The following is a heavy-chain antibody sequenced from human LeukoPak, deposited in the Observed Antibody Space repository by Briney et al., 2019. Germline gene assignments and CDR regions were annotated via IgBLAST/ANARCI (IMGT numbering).Heavy chain of an antibody. V-gene: IGHV3-21*01. J-gene: IGHJ6*03. CDR1: GFTFCKYS. CDR3: ARDYFDSSDYPQTYYYYYMDV. Sequence: PGGSVRLSCAASGFTFCKYSMNWVRQAPGMELMWGASISSTSTVIYSADSVKGRFTISRDTAKNSLFLQMNSLRAEDTAIYYCARDYFDSSDYPQTYYYYYMDVWGKGTTVTVSS. CDR2: ISSTSTVI. D-gene: IGHD3-22*01.